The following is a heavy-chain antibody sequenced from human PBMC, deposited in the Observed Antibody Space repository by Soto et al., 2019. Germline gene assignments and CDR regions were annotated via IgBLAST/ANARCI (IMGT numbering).Heavy chain of an antibody. V-gene: IGHV4-34*01. CDR2: INHSGST. J-gene: IGHJ5*02. D-gene: IGHD3-3*01. CDR3: ARGQRFSDWFDP. Sequence: SSETLSLTCAVYGGSFSGYYWSWIRQPPGKGLEWIGEINHSGSTNYNPSLKSRVTMSLDTSKNQFSLRLTSVTAADTAVYYCARGQRFSDWFDPWGQGTLVTVSS. CDR1: GGSFSGYY.